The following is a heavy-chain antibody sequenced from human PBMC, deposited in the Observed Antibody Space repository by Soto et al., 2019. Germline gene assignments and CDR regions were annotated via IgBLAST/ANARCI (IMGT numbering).Heavy chain of an antibody. J-gene: IGHJ4*02. CDR1: GFSFSDYY. D-gene: IGHD3-22*01. CDR2: ISSTVTYT. Sequence: GGSLRLSCAVSGFSFSDYYMNWIRQAPGKGLEWLSYISSTVTYTNYADSVRGRFTISRDSAKNSLYLDMNGLRAEDTAVYYCARARLVVEGRFDYWGQGTLVT. CDR3: ARARLVVEGRFDY. V-gene: IGHV3-11*06.